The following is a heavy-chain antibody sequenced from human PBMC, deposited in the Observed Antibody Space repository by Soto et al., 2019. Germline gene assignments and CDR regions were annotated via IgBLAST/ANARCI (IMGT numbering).Heavy chain of an antibody. CDR2: ISRSSSNI. CDR1: GFIFSYYS. V-gene: IGHV3-21*01. CDR3: ARKGDDIFFDY. Sequence: GGSLRLSCTVSGFIFSYYSLNWVRQAPGKGLEWVSSISRSSSNIYYADSVKGRFTISRDNAKNSLYLQMNSLRAEDTAVYSCARKGDDIFFDYWGQGTLVTVSS. D-gene: IGHD3-9*01. J-gene: IGHJ4*02.